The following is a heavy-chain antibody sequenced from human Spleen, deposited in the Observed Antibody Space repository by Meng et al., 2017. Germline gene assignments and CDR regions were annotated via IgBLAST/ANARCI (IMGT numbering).Heavy chain of an antibody. J-gene: IGHJ5*02. CDR1: GGSSRSYY. CDR2: IYTSGST. CDR3: ARWGYFYGSGCPLGGWFDP. V-gene: IGHV4-4*07. D-gene: IGHD3-10*01. Sequence: EWFRVLVYPPEPLPPTGTVSGGSSRSYYWCWIRQPAGKGLEWIGRIYTSGSTNYNPSLKSRVTMSVDTSKNQFSLKLSSVTAADTAVYYCARWGYFYGSGCPLGGWFDPWGQGTLVTVSS.